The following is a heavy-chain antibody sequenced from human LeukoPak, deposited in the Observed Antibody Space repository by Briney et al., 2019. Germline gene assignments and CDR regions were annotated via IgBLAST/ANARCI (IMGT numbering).Heavy chain of an antibody. V-gene: IGHV4-39*07. CDR1: GGSISSSSYY. Sequence: SETLSLTCTVSGGSISSSSYYWGWIRQPPGKGLEWIGSIYHSGSTYYNPSLKSRVTISVDTSKNQFSLKLSSVTAADTAVYYCARDWDIVVVTARVSWSDPWGQGTLVTVSS. CDR3: ARDWDIVVVTARVSWSDP. CDR2: IYHSGST. D-gene: IGHD2-21*02. J-gene: IGHJ5*02.